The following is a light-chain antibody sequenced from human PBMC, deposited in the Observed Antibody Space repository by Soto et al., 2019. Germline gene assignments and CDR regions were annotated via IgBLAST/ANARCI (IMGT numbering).Light chain of an antibody. CDR2: GAS. J-gene: IGKJ1*01. V-gene: IGKV3-15*01. Sequence: EIVMTQSPATLSVSPGERATLSCRASQSVSSNLAWYQQKPGQAPRLLIYGASTRATGIPARFSVSGSGTEFTLTISSLQSEDFAVYNCQQYNNWPPTFGRGIKVVIK. CDR1: QSVSSN. CDR3: QQYNNWPPT.